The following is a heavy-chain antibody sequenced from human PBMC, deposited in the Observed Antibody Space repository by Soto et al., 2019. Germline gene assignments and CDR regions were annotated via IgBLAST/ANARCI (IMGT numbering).Heavy chain of an antibody. V-gene: IGHV4-39*01. D-gene: IGHD6-19*01. CDR1: GCSIRSSSYS. Sequence: SETLSLTCTVSGCSIRSSSYSWGWICQPPGKGLEWIGSIYYSGSTYYNPSLKSRVTISVDTSKNQFSLKLSSVTAADTAVYYCARIAVAGGAVYYYYGMDVWGQGTTVT. CDR2: IYYSGST. J-gene: IGHJ6*02. CDR3: ARIAVAGGAVYYYYGMDV.